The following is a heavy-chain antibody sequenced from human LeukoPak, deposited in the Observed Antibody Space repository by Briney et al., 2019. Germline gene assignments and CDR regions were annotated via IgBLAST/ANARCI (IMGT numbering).Heavy chain of an antibody. D-gene: IGHD2-2*01. Sequence: ASVKVSCKASGGTFSSYAISWVRQAPGQGLEWMGGIIPIFGTANYAQKFQGRVTITADESTSTAYMELSSLRSEDTAVYYCASGVIVVVPAAKTRYYYYYMDVWGKGTTVTVSS. CDR2: IIPIFGTA. CDR1: GGTFSSYA. CDR3: ASGVIVVVPAAKTRYYYYYMDV. V-gene: IGHV1-69*13. J-gene: IGHJ6*03.